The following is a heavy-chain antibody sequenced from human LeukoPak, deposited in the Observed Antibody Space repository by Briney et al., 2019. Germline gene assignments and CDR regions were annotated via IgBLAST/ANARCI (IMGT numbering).Heavy chain of an antibody. CDR1: GFTFSSYW. J-gene: IGHJ4*02. CDR3: ARGGSWSWDS. CDR2: IKPDGSEK. Sequence: GGSLRLSCVASGFTFSSYWMNWVRQAPGKGLEWVAIIKPDGSEKFYADSVRGRFTISRDNAKNSLYLQMNSLRVDDTAVYYCARGGSWSWDSWGQGTLVTVSS. D-gene: IGHD1-26*01. V-gene: IGHV3-7*01.